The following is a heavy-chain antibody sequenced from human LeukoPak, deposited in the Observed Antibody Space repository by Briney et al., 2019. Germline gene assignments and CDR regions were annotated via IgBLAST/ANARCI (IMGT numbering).Heavy chain of an antibody. J-gene: IGHJ3*02. D-gene: IGHD3-22*01. V-gene: IGHV3-23*01. Sequence: GGSLRLSCAASGFTFSSYAMSWVRQAPGKGLEWVSAISGSGGSTYYADSVKGRFTISRDNSKNTLYLQMNSLRAEDTAVYYCAKGINYYDSSGSDAFDIWGQGTMVTVSS. CDR2: ISGSGGST. CDR3: AKGINYYDSSGSDAFDI. CDR1: GFTFSSYA.